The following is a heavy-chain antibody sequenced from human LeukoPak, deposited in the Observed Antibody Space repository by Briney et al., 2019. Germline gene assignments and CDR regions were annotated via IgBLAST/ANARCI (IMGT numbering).Heavy chain of an antibody. Sequence: GSSVKVSCKASGGSFNRNAVSWVRQAPGQGLDWMGGIIPMFPTPNYAQKFQDRVTITADESTTTVYMELSSLRSEDTAVYYCARVSYYYGSGSYNNWFDPWGQGTLVTVSS. D-gene: IGHD3-10*01. CDR2: IIPMFPTP. CDR1: GGSFNRNA. V-gene: IGHV1-69*01. J-gene: IGHJ5*02. CDR3: ARVSYYYGSGSYNNWFDP.